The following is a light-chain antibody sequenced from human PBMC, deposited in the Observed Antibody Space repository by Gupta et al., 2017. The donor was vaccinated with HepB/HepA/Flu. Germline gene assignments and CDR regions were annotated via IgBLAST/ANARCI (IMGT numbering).Light chain of an antibody. CDR1: QSIARY. Sequence: DIQMTQSPSSLSASVGDRVTITCRASQSIARYLNWYQQKPGKAPKLLIYAASTWQGGVPSRFSGSGSGTDFTLTSSRLQPEDFANYYWQQSYSTQTFGQGTKVEIK. J-gene: IGKJ1*01. V-gene: IGKV1-39*01. CDR3: QQSYSTQT. CDR2: AAS.